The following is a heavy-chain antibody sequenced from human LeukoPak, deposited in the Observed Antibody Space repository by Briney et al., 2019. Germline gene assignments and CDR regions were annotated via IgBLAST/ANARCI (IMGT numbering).Heavy chain of an antibody. J-gene: IGHJ4*02. Sequence: SETLSLTCAVYGGSFSGYYWSWIRQPPGKGLEWIGEINHSGSTNYNPSLKCRVTISVDTSKNQFSLKLSSVTAADTAVYYCARTKYNWKTFDYWGQGTLVTVSS. D-gene: IGHD1-20*01. V-gene: IGHV4-34*01. CDR1: GGSFSGYY. CDR3: ARTKYNWKTFDY. CDR2: INHSGST.